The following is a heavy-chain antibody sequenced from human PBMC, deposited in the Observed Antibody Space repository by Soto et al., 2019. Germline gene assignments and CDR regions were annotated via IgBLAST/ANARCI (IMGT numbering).Heavy chain of an antibody. CDR2: ISAYNGNT. CDR3: ARDGGLRYFDWLLPFDY. J-gene: IGHJ4*02. V-gene: IGHV1-18*01. Sequence: ASVKVSCKASGGTFSSYAISWVRQAPGQGLEWMGWISAYNGNTNYAQRLQGRVTMTTDTSTSTAYMELRSLRSDDTAVYYCARDGGLRYFDWLLPFDYWGQGTLVTVSS. D-gene: IGHD3-9*01. CDR1: GGTFSSYA.